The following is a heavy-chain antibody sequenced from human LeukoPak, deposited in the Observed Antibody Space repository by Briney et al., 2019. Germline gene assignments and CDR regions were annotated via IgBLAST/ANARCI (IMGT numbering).Heavy chain of an antibody. V-gene: IGHV3-23*01. CDR3: AKDCGGDCSYYYGMDV. J-gene: IGHJ6*02. CDR2: ISGSGVTT. CDR1: GFTFSDYA. D-gene: IGHD2-21*02. Sequence: GGSLRLSCAASGFTFSDYAINWVRQAPGKGLEWVSAISGSGVTTHYADSVKGRFTISRDNSKNTLYLQMNTLRAEDTAVYYCAKDCGGDCSYYYGMDVWGQGTTVTVSS.